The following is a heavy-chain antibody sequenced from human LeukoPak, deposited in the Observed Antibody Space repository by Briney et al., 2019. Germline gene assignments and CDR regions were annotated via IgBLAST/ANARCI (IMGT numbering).Heavy chain of an antibody. CDR2: IKQDGSEK. CDR3: AREATYYYDSSGYYRYYYGMDV. CDR1: GFTFSRYW. J-gene: IGHJ6*02. Sequence: GGSLRLSCAASGFTFSRYWMSWVRQAPGKGLEWVANIKQDGSEKYYVDSVKGRFTISRDNAKNSLYLQMNSLRAEDTAVYYCAREATYYYDSSGYYRYYYGMDVWGQGTTVTVSS. D-gene: IGHD3-22*01. V-gene: IGHV3-7*01.